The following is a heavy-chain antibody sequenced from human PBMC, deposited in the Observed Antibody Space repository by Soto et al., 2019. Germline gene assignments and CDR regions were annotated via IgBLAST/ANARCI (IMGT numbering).Heavy chain of an antibody. CDR3: ARGPTYSGSYYYYYGMDV. J-gene: IGHJ6*02. D-gene: IGHD1-26*01. V-gene: IGHV1-18*01. CDR2: ISAYNGNT. CDR1: GYTFTSYG. Sequence: ASVKVSCKASGYTFTSYGISWVRRAPGQGLEWMGWISAYNGNTNYAQKLQGRVTMTTDTSTSTAYMELRSLRSDDTAVYYCARGPTYSGSYYYYYGMDVWGQGPTVTVYS.